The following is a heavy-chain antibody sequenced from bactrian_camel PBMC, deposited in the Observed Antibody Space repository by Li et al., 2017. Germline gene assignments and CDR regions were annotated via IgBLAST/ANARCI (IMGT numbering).Heavy chain of an antibody. CDR1: GYTASTYC. V-gene: IGHV3S40*01. Sequence: DVQLVESGGGSVQAGGSLRLSCVISGYTASTYCMSWFRQAPGKEREGVAFILTGSGSTRYADSVEGRFTISQDNAKNTVYLQMNSLKPEDTAMYYCAADAPCTVVPAAWSLAYFGHWGQGTQVTVS. CDR2: ILTGSGST. J-gene: IGHJ6*01. CDR3: AADAPCTVVPAAWSLAYFGH. D-gene: IGHD6*01.